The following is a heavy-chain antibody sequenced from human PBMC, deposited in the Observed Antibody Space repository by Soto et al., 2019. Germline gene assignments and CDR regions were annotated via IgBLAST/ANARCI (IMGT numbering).Heavy chain of an antibody. Sequence: SQTLSLTCAISGDSVSSNSAAWNWIRQSPSRGLEWLGRTYYRSKWYNDYAVSVKSRITTNPDTSKNQFSLQLNSVTPEDTAVYYCARVVPHSSSWALESNYGMDVWGQGNTVTVSS. CDR3: ARVVPHSSSWALESNYGMDV. CDR2: TYYRSKWYN. V-gene: IGHV6-1*01. D-gene: IGHD6-13*01. CDR1: GDSVSSNSAA. J-gene: IGHJ6*02.